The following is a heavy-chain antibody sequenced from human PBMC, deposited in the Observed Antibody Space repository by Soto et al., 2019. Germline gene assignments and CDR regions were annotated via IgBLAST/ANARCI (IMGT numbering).Heavy chain of an antibody. V-gene: IGHV3-23*01. CDR2: INGSGSET. CDR3: ARRARDGRNSAIDF. Sequence: EVQLSESGGGLVQPGGSLRLSCAASGFTFRSHAMNWVRQAPGKGLEWVSDINGSGSETYYGNSVKGRLTTSRDNSKSMSFLQLNSLRGDDTAVYYCARRARDGRNSAIDFWGQGTLVSVSS. D-gene: IGHD1-1*01. J-gene: IGHJ4*02. CDR1: GFTFRSHA.